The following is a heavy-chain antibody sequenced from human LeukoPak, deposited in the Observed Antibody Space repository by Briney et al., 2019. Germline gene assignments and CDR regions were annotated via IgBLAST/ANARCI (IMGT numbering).Heavy chain of an antibody. D-gene: IGHD6-19*01. CDR3: ARETVAGTFDY. CDR2: ISSSGDIT. J-gene: IGHJ4*02. Sequence: GGSLRLSCAASGFTFSDYYISWIRQAPGRRLEWVSDISSSGDITSYAVSVKGRFTISRNNANKSLHLQMNSLRAEDSAVYYCARETVAGTFDYWGQGTQVTVSS. CDR1: GFTFSDYY. V-gene: IGHV3-11*01.